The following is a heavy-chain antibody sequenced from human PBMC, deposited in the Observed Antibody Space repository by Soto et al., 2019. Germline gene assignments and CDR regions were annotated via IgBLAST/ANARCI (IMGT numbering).Heavy chain of an antibody. J-gene: IGHJ5*02. CDR2: IYYSGST. V-gene: IGHV4-39*07. CDR3: ARGGYSYGVNWFDP. CDR1: GGSISSSSYY. D-gene: IGHD5-18*01. Sequence: SETLSLTCTVSGGSISSSSYYWGWIRQPPGKGLEWIGSIYYSGSTYYNPSLKSRVTISVDTSKNQFSLKLSSVTAADTAVYYCARGGYSYGVNWFDPWGQGTLVTVSS.